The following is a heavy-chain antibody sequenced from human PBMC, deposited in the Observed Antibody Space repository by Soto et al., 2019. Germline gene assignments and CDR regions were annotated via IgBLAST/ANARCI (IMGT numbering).Heavy chain of an antibody. Sequence: VKVSCKASGYTFTSYGISWVRQAPGQGLEWMGWISAYNGNTNYAQKLQGRVTMTTDTSTSTAYMELRSLRSDDTAVYYCARVSSSEYYDILTGLGGFDYWXQGXLVXVS. CDR2: ISAYNGNT. CDR1: GYTFTSYG. V-gene: IGHV1-18*01. CDR3: ARVSSSEYYDILTGLGGFDY. D-gene: IGHD3-9*01. J-gene: IGHJ4*02.